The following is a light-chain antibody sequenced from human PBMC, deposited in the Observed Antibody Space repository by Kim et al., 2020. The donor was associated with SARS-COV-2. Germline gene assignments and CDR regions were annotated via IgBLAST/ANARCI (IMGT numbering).Light chain of an antibody. CDR1: QSVSSNY. CDR3: QQYSSSPAT. Sequence: SPGERATLSCRASQSVSSNYLAWYQQKPGRAPRLLIYGASSRATGIPDGFSGSGSGTDFTLTITRLEPEDFAVYYCQQYSSSPATFGQGTKVDIK. V-gene: IGKV3-20*01. CDR2: GAS. J-gene: IGKJ1*01.